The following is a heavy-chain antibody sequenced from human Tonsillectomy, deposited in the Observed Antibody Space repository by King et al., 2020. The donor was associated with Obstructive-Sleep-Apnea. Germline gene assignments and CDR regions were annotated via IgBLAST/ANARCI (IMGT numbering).Heavy chain of an antibody. CDR3: ARRDIVVVPTGVGAFDI. Sequence: QLVQSGAEVKKPGASVKVSCKASGYTFTSYYMHWVRQAPGQGLEWMGIINPSGGSTSYAQKFQGRVTMTRDTTTSTVYMELSSLRSEDTAVYYCARRDIVVVPTGVGAFDIWGKGTMVTVSS. CDR2: INPSGGST. D-gene: IGHD2-2*01. CDR1: GYTFTSYY. J-gene: IGHJ3*02. V-gene: IGHV1-46*01.